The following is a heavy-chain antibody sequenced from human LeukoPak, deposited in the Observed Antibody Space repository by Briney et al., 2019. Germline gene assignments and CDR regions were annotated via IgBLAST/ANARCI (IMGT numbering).Heavy chain of an antibody. V-gene: IGHV3-30*18. J-gene: IGHJ4*02. CDR2: ISYDGSNK. Sequence: SGGSLRLSCAASGFTFSSYGMHWVRQAPGKGLEWVAVISYDGSNKYYADSVKGRFTISRDNSKNTLYLQMNSLRAEDTAVYYCAKDRDYGPYGSGSYYFDYWGQGTLVTVSS. CDR3: AKDRDYGPYGSGSYYFDY. CDR1: GFTFSSYG. D-gene: IGHD3-10*01.